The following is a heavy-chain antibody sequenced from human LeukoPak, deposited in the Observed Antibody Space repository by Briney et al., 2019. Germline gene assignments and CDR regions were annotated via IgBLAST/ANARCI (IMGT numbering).Heavy chain of an antibody. J-gene: IGHJ4*02. V-gene: IGHV3-30*01. Sequence: PGRSLRLSCAASGFTFSSYAMHWVRQAPGKGLEWVSIISSGGSYEYYADSVKGRFTTSRDNSKNTLYLQLNSLRAEDTAVYYCARDSTYYYASGSSGPHYFDNWGQGTLVTVSS. CDR2: ISSGGSYE. CDR1: GFTFSSYA. D-gene: IGHD3-10*01. CDR3: ARDSTYYYASGSSGPHYFDN.